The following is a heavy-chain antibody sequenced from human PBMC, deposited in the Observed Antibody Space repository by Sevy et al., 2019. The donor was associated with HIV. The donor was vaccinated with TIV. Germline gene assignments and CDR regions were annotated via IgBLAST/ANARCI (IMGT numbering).Heavy chain of an antibody. CDR2: VHYSGRT. CDR1: GGSISSGNYL. CDR3: ARNFDY. V-gene: IGHV4-39*01. J-gene: IGHJ4*02. Sequence: SETLSLTCTVSGGSISSGNYLWSWIRQTPGKGRGWIGTVHYSGRTYYNPSLKSRVTISEDTSKNLFSLNLNAVTAADTAVYFCARNFDYWGQGTLVTVSS.